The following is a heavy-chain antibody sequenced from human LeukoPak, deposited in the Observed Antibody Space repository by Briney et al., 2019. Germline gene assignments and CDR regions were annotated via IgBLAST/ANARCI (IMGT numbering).Heavy chain of an antibody. CDR1: GFTFRNYW. J-gene: IGHJ3*02. CDR3: ARAGSSWYEDDAFDI. CDR2: IKQDESEK. Sequence: GGSLRLSCAASGFTFRNYWMTWVRQAPGKGLEWVANIKQDESEKYYVDSVKGRFTISRDNAKNSLYLQMNSLRAEDTAVYYCARAGSSWYEDDAFDIWGQGTMVTVST. D-gene: IGHD6-13*01. V-gene: IGHV3-7*01.